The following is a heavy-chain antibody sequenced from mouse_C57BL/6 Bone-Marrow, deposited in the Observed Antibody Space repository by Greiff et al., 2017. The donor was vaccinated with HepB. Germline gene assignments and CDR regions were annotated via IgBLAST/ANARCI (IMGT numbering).Heavy chain of an antibody. CDR3: ARDWVFAY. D-gene: IGHD4-1*01. Sequence: QVQLQQPGAELVKPGASVKLSCKASGYTFTSYWMQWVKQRPGQGLEWIGGIDPSDSYTNYNQKFKGKATLTVDTSSSTAYMQLSSLTSEDSAVYYCARDWVFAYWGQGTLVTVSA. J-gene: IGHJ3*01. V-gene: IGHV1-50*01. CDR1: GYTFTSYW. CDR2: IDPSDSYT.